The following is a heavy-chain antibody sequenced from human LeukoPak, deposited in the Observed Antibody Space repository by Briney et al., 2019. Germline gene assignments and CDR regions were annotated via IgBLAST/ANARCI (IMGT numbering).Heavy chain of an antibody. Sequence: GRSLRLSCAASGFTFSSYGMHWVRQAPGKGLERVAVISYDGSNKYYADSVKGRFTIARDNSKNTLYLQMNSLRAEDTAVYYCARTYSTVGDGYYGMDVWGQGTTVTVSS. CDR2: ISYDGSNK. CDR1: GFTFSSYG. CDR3: ARTYSTVGDGYYGMDV. V-gene: IGHV3-30*03. D-gene: IGHD4-23*01. J-gene: IGHJ6*02.